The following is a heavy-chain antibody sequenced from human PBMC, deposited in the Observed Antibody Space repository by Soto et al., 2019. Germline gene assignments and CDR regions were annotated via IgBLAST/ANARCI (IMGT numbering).Heavy chain of an antibody. D-gene: IGHD2-2*01. CDR3: ARHVPAAGYYYGMDV. V-gene: IGHV1-69*12. CDR2: IIPIFGTA. J-gene: IGHJ6*02. Sequence: QVQLVQSGAEVKKPGSSVKVSCKASGGTFSSYAISWVRQAPGQGLEWMGGIIPIFGTANYAQKVQGRGTITADESTCTAYMELSSLRSEDTAVYYCARHVPAAGYYYGMDVWGQGTTVTVSS. CDR1: GGTFSSYA.